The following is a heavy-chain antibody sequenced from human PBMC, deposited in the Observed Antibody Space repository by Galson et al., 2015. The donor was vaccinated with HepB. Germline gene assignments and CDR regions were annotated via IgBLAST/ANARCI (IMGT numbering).Heavy chain of an antibody. J-gene: IGHJ4*02. CDR3: ARDDGGNPWYYDT. D-gene: IGHD4-23*01. V-gene: IGHV1-2*02. CDR1: GYTFTNFY. Sequence: SVKVSCKASGYTFTNFYMHWVRQAPGQGLEWMGWINPNTGDTSYAQKFQGRVAMTRDTSISTAYVELSSLRSDDTAVYYCARDDGGNPWYYDTWGQGTLVTVSS. CDR2: INPNTGDT.